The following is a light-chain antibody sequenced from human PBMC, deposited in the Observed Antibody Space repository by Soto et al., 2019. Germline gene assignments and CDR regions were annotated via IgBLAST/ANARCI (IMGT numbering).Light chain of an antibody. CDR1: QGISSY. Sequence: DVQMTQSPSSLSASVGDRVTLTCRASQGISSYLAWYQQKPGKVPSLLNSAASTLQSGVPSRFSGSGSGTDFTLTITSLQPEDVATYYCQKYDRAPLTFGGGTKVEIK. CDR2: AAS. V-gene: IGKV1-27*01. J-gene: IGKJ4*01. CDR3: QKYDRAPLT.